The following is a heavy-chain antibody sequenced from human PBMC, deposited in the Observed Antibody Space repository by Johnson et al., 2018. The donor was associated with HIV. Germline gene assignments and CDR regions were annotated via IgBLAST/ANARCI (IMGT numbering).Heavy chain of an antibody. J-gene: IGHJ3*02. CDR3: ARVGCSSSFDAFDI. CDR1: GFTFSSYA. CDR2: ISYDGSNK. D-gene: IGHD6-6*01. Sequence: QVQLVESGGGLVKPGGSLRLSCAASGFTFSSYAMHWVRQAPGKGLEWVAVISYDGSNKYYADSVKGRFSISSDNSNNTLYHQMNSLRAEDTAVYYCARVGCSSSFDAFDIWGQGTMFTVSS. V-gene: IGHV3-30*14.